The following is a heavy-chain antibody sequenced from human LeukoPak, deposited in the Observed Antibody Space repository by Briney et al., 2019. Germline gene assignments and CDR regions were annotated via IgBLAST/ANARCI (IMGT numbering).Heavy chain of an antibody. V-gene: IGHV3-7*02. CDR2: IKQDGSEK. D-gene: IGHD6-13*01. CDR1: GFTFSSYW. CDR3: ARARIAAPLLDY. J-gene: IGHJ4*02. Sequence: GGSLRLSCAASGFTFSSYWMSWVRQAPGKGLKWVANIKQDGSEKYYVDSVKGRFAISRDNAKNSLYLQMNSLRVEDTAVYFCARARIAAPLLDYWGQGSLVTVSS.